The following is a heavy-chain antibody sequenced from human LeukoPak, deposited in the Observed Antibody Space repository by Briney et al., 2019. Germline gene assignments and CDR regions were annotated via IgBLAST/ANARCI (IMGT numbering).Heavy chain of an antibody. CDR1: GGSISSSSYY. CDR2: IYYSGST. Sequence: PSETLSLTCTVSGGSISSSSYYWGWIRQPPGKGLEWIGSIYYSGSTYYNPSLKSRDTISVDTSKNQFSLKLSSVTAADTAVYYCARDPPFIAATPVVYWGQGTLVTVSS. CDR3: ARDPPFIAATPVVY. V-gene: IGHV4-39*07. D-gene: IGHD6-13*01. J-gene: IGHJ4*02.